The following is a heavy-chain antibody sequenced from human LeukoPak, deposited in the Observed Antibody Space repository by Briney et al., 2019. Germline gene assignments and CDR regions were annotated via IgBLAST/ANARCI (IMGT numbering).Heavy chain of an antibody. CDR2: IYPRDGST. V-gene: IGHV1-46*01. D-gene: IGHD1-20*01. CDR3: AREPEYNWNGYADY. Sequence: ASVKVSCKVSGYSFTSNYIHWVRQAPGQGLEWMGMIYPRDGSTSYAQRFQDRVTVTRDTSTSTVHMELSGLRSEDTAVYYCAREPEYNWNGYADYWGQGTLVTVSS. CDR1: GYSFTSNY. J-gene: IGHJ4*02.